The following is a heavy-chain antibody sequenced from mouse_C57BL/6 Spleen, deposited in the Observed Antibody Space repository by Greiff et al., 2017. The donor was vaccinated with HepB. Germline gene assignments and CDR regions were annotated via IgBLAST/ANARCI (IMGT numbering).Heavy chain of an antibody. D-gene: IGHD2-4*01. CDR2: IYPGSGNT. CDR1: GYTFTDYY. Sequence: VQLQQSGAELVRPGASVKLSCKASGYTFTDYYINWVKQRPGQGLEWIARIYPGSGNTYYNEKFKGKATLTAEKSSSTAYMQLSSLTSEDSAVYFCARSGYDYYFDYWGQGTTLTVSS. J-gene: IGHJ2*01. CDR3: ARSGYDYYFDY. V-gene: IGHV1-76*01.